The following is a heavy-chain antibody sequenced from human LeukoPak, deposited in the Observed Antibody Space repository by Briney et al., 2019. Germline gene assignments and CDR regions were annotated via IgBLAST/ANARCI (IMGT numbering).Heavy chain of an antibody. D-gene: IGHD2-2*01. V-gene: IGHV1-24*01. CDR3: ATDLFRLGHCSSTSCYGGY. CDR2: FDPEDGET. Sequence: GASVKVSCKVSGYTLTELSMHWVRQAPGKGLEWMGGFDPEDGETIYAQKFQGRVTMTEDTSTDTAYMELSSLRSEDTAVYYCATDLFRLGHCSSTSCYGGYWGQGTLVTVSS. CDR1: GYTLTELS. J-gene: IGHJ4*02.